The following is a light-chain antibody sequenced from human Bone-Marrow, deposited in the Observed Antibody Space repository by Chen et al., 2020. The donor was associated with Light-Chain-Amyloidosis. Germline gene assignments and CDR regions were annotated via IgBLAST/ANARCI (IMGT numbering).Light chain of an antibody. CDR3: SSHTSSDTWV. V-gene: IGLV2-14*01. CDR2: DVN. CDR1: SSDIGGYNF. J-gene: IGLJ3*02. Sequence: QSALTQPASVSGSPGQSLAISCTGTSSDIGGYNFVSWFQQHPGKVPKVIIYDVNNRPSGVANRFSGSKSGNTASLTISGLQAEDEADYYCSSHTSSDTWVFGGGTKLTVL.